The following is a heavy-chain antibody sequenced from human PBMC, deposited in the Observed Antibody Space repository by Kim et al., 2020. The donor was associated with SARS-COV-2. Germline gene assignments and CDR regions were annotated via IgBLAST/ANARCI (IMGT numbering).Heavy chain of an antibody. CDR2: IYPGDSDT. CDR3: ARHPTYQPLLYPGKTTGYYYYGMDV. J-gene: IGHJ6*02. D-gene: IGHD2-2*02. Sequence: GESLKISCKGSGYSFTSYWIGWVRQMPGKGLEWMGIIYPGDSDTRYSPSFQGQVTISADKSISTAYLQWSSLKASDTAMYYCARHPTYQPLLYPGKTTGYYYYGMDVWGQGTTVTVSS. V-gene: IGHV5-51*01. CDR1: GYSFTSYW.